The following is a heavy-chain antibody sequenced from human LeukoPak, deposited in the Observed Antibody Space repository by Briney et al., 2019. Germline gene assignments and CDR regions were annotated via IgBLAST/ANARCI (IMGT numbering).Heavy chain of an antibody. V-gene: IGHV1-46*01. CDR3: ARSKKKFDY. J-gene: IGHJ4*02. CDR1: GYTFTSYC. Sequence: EASVKVSCKASGYTFTSYCMHWVRQAPGQGLEWMGIIDPSDGSTSCAQKFQGRVTMTRDRSTSTVYMELSSLRSEDTAVYYCARSKKKFDYWGQGTLVTVSS. CDR2: IDPSDGST.